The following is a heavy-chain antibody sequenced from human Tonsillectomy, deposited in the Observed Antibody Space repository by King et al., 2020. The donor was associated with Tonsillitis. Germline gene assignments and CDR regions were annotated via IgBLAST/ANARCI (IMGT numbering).Heavy chain of an antibody. D-gene: IGHD5-12*01. Sequence: QVQLVESGGGVVQPGRSLRLSCAASGFTFSSYGMHWVRQAPGKGLEWVAVISYDGINKYYADSVKGRFTISRDNSNNTLYLQMNSLRAEDTAVYYCAKEGAGPGGYSGRWADNWFDPWGQGTLVTVSS. V-gene: IGHV3-30*18. CDR1: GFTFSSYG. CDR3: AKEGAGPGGYSGRWADNWFDP. CDR2: ISYDGINK. J-gene: IGHJ5*02.